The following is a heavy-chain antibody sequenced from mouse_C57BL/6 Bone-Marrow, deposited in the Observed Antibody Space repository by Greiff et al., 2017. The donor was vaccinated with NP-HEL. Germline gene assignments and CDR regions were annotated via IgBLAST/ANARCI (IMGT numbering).Heavy chain of an antibody. D-gene: IGHD1-1*01. V-gene: IGHV1-52*01. Sequence: QVQLKQPGAELVRPGSSVKLSCKASGYTFTSYWMHWVKQRPIQGLEWIGNIDPSDSETHYNQKFKDKATLTVDNSSSTAYMQLSSLTSEDAAVDYCARYYGSLWYSDVWGTGTTVTVSS. J-gene: IGHJ1*03. CDR2: IDPSDSET. CDR3: ARYYGSLWYSDV. CDR1: GYTFTSYW.